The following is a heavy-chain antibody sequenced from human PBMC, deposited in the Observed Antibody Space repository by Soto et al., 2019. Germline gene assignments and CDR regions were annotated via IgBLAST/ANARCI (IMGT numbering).Heavy chain of an antibody. Sequence: GGSLRLSCAASGFTFSSYAMSWVRQAPGKGLEWVSAISGSGGSTYYADSVKGRFTISRDNSKNTLYLQMNSLRAEDTAVYYCAKVMREIYDYIWGSYRYGYWGQGTLVTVSS. V-gene: IGHV3-23*01. D-gene: IGHD3-16*02. J-gene: IGHJ4*02. CDR2: ISGSGGST. CDR3: AKVMREIYDYIWGSYRYGY. CDR1: GFTFSSYA.